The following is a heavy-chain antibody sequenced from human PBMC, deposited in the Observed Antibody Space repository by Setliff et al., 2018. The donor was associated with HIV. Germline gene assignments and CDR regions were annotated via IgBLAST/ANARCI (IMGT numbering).Heavy chain of an antibody. Sequence: KPSETLSLTCAVYGGSFSGYYWSWIRQPPGKGLEWIGEINHSGSTNHNPSLKSRVTMSVDTSKNQFSLKVRSLTAADTGLYYCARVKSIKTTLVRLWPRFDLWGQGTQVTVSS. CDR2: INHSGST. V-gene: IGHV4-34*01. CDR1: GGSFSGYY. D-gene: IGHD3-10*01. CDR3: ARVKSIKTTLVRLWPRFDL. J-gene: IGHJ5*02.